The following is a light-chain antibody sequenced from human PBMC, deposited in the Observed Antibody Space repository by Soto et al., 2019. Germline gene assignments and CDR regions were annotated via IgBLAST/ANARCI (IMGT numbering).Light chain of an antibody. Sequence: EIVLTQSPGTLSLAPGERATLASRASQSVSINYFAWYQHQPGPAPRLLTVCATDRATGIPYRFSGSGSGTDFTLTISRLEPDDFAVYYCQQYGSSGTFGQGTKVDIK. J-gene: IGKJ1*01. V-gene: IGKV3-20*01. CDR1: QSVSINY. CDR2: CAT. CDR3: QQYGSSGT.